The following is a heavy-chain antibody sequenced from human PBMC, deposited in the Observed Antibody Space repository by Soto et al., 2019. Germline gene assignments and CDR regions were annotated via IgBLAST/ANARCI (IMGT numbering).Heavy chain of an antibody. Sequence: QVQLQQWGAGLLKPSETLSLNCGVSGGSFSGYYWSWIRQPPGKGLEWIGEINHSGSADYNPSLKSRVTISVDTSKTQISLKLSSVTAADSGVYYCAGETSYYDFLAAPTTFDIWGQGTMVSVSS. CDR2: INHSGSA. V-gene: IGHV4-34*01. J-gene: IGHJ3*02. D-gene: IGHD3-9*01. CDR3: AGETSYYDFLAAPTTFDI. CDR1: GGSFSGYY.